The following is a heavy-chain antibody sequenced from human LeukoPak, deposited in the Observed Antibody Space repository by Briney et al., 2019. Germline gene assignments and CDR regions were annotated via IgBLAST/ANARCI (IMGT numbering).Heavy chain of an antibody. J-gene: IGHJ6*02. CDR3: ASCTYYYDSSGYYPLQVYGMDV. CDR2: IIPIFGTA. Sequence: SVKVSCKASGGTFSSYAISWVRQAPGQGLEWMGGIIPIFGTANYAQKFQGRVTITADESTSTAYMELSRLRSDDTAVYYCASCTYYYDSSGYYPLQVYGMDVWGQGTTVTVSS. CDR1: GGTFSSYA. V-gene: IGHV1-69*01. D-gene: IGHD3-22*01.